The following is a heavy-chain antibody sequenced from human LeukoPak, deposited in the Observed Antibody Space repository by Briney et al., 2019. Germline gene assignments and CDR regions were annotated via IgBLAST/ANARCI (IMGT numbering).Heavy chain of an antibody. D-gene: IGHD3-22*01. CDR2: IYTSGST. V-gene: IGHV4-4*07. CDR3: ARSTMIVAFDY. J-gene: IGHJ4*02. CDR1: GGSISSYY. Sequence: PSETLSLTCTVSGGSISSYYWSWIRQPAGKGLEWIGHIYTSGSTNYNPSLKSRVTMSVDTSKNQLSLKLSSVTAADTAVYYCARSTMIVAFDYWGQGTLVTVSS.